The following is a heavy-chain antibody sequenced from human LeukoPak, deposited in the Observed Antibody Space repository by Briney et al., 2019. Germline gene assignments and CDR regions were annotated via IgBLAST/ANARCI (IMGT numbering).Heavy chain of an antibody. CDR2: IYYSGST. D-gene: IGHD2-2*01. CDR3: ARVAGGYQPGYFDY. Sequence: SETLSLTCTVSGGSISSSSYYWGWIRQPPGKGLEWIGSIYYSGSTYYNPSLKSRVTISVDTSKNQFSLKLSSVTAADTAVYYCARVAGGYQPGYFDYWGQGTLVTVSS. CDR1: GGSISSSSYY. V-gene: IGHV4-39*01. J-gene: IGHJ4*02.